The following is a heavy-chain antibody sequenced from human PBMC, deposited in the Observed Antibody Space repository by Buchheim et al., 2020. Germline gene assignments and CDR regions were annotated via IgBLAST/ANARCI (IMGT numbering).Heavy chain of an antibody. J-gene: IGHJ6*02. Sequence: EVQLLESGGGLVQPGGSLRLSCAASGFTFSSYAMSWVRQAPGKGLEWVSAISGSGGSTYYADSVKGRFTISRDNSKNKLYLQMNSLRAEDTAVYYCAKDRVVTAIPGYYYGMDVWGQGTT. CDR1: GFTFSSYA. CDR3: AKDRVVTAIPGYYYGMDV. D-gene: IGHD2-21*02. V-gene: IGHV3-23*01. CDR2: ISGSGGST.